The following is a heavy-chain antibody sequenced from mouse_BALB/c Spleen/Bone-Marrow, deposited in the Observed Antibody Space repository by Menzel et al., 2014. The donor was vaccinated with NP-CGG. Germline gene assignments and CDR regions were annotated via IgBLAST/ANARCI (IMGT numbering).Heavy chain of an antibody. CDR1: GFTFSSFG. CDR3: TRGGNWDDFDY. V-gene: IGHV5-17*02. CDR2: ISSVCSTI. Sequence: EVNVVESGGGLVQPGGSRKLSCAASGFTFSSFGMHWVRQTPEKGLEWVAYISSVCSTIYYADTVKGRFTISRDNPKNTLFLQVTSLRSEDTAMYYCTRGGNWDDFDYWGQGTTLTVSS. J-gene: IGHJ2*01. D-gene: IGHD4-1*01.